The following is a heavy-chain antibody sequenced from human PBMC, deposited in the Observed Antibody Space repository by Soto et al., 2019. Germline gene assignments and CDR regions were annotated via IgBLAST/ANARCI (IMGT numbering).Heavy chain of an antibody. J-gene: IGHJ6*04. CDR1: GFTVSSKY. V-gene: IGHV3-66*01. CDR2: IQSGGTT. Sequence: EVQLVESGGGLVQPGGSLRLSCAASGFTVSSKYMTWVRQAPGKGLEWVSLIQSGGTTYYADSVKGRFTISRDTSENTLHFKMDRLRVEDTAVYYGARDDVLCNGGRCYGIPLDVWCKGSTVTVSS. CDR3: ARDDVLCNGGRCYGIPLDV. D-gene: IGHD2-15*01.